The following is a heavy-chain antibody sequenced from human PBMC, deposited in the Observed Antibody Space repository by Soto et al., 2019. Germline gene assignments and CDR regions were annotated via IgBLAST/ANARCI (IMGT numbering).Heavy chain of an antibody. V-gene: IGHV1-69*06. J-gene: IGHJ4*02. Sequence: SVKVSCKASGGTFSSYAISWVRQAPGQGLEWMGGIIPIFGTASYAQKFQGRVTITADKSTSTAYMELSSLRSEDTAVYYCASLPVDYVWGSYRSGVYWGQGTLVTVSS. CDR2: IIPIFGTA. CDR1: GGTFSSYA. D-gene: IGHD3-16*02. CDR3: ASLPVDYVWGSYRSGVY.